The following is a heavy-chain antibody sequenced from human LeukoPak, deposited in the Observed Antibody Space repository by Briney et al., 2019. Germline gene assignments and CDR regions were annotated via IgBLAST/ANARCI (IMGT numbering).Heavy chain of an antibody. D-gene: IGHD3-3*01. Sequence: PSETLSLTCTVSGGSISGYYWSWIRQPAGKGLEWIERIYPSGITNYNPSLRSRVNMSLDTSKNQFSLKVSSVTAADTAVYYCARGQSGYYDYWGQGTLVTVSS. CDR3: ARGQSGYYDY. J-gene: IGHJ4*02. CDR1: GGSISGYY. V-gene: IGHV4-4*07. CDR2: IYPSGIT.